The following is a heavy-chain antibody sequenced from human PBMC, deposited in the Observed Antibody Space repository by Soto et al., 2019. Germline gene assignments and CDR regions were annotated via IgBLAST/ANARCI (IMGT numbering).Heavy chain of an antibody. CDR3: ARGSYYYDSSGYSHY. J-gene: IGHJ4*02. Sequence: SETLSLTCTVSGGSISSGDYYWSWIRQPPGKGLEWIGYIYYSGSTYYNPSLKSRVTISVDTSKNQFSLKLSSVTAADTAVYYCARGSYYYDSSGYSHYWGQGTLVTVSS. CDR1: GGSISSGDYY. D-gene: IGHD3-22*01. CDR2: IYYSGST. V-gene: IGHV4-30-4*01.